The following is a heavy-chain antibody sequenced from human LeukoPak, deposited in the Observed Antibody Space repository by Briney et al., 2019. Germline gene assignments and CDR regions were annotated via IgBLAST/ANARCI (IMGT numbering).Heavy chain of an antibody. CDR1: GFTFSDHY. J-gene: IGHJ4*02. CDR3: ARGDGYDRRSFDY. CDR2: TRDKANSYTT. V-gene: IGHV3-72*01. Sequence: PGXSLRLSCAASGFTFSDHYMDWVRQAPGKGLEWVGRTRDKANSYTTEYAASVKGRFTISRDASKTSLYLQMNSLKTEDTAVYYCARGDGYDRRSFDYWGQGTLVTVSS. D-gene: IGHD5-12*01.